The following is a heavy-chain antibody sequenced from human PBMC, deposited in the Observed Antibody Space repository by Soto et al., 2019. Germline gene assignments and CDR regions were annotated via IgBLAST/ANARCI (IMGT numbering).Heavy chain of an antibody. V-gene: IGHV1-69*13. CDR2: IIPIFGTA. CDR3: ARGGLSGYDYYYYGMDV. Sequence: ASVKVSCKASGGTFSSYAISWVRQAPGQGLEWMGGIIPIFGTANYAQKFQGRVTITADESTSTAYMELSSLRSEDTAVYYCARGGLSGYDYYYYGMDVWGQGTTVTAP. CDR1: GGTFSSYA. J-gene: IGHJ6*02. D-gene: IGHD5-12*01.